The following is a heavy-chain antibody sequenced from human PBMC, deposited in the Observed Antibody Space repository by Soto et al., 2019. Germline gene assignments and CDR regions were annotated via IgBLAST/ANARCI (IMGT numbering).Heavy chain of an antibody. CDR1: GFTVSNNL. CDR3: ARHPERIAQIGWFDP. Sequence: GGSLRLSCAASGFTVSNNLMHWVRQAPGKGLVWVSHISSSSSTIYYADSVKGRFTISRDNAKNSLYLQMNSLRAEDTAVYYCARHPERIAQIGWFDPWGQGTLVTVSS. D-gene: IGHD6-13*01. CDR2: ISSSSSTI. V-gene: IGHV3-48*01. J-gene: IGHJ5*02.